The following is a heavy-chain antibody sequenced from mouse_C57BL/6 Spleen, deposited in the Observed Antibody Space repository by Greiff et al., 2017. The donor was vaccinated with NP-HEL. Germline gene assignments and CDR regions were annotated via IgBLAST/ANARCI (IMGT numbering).Heavy chain of an antibody. J-gene: IGHJ4*01. Sequence: EVKLEESGAELVRPGASVKLSCTASGFNIKDYYMHWVKQRPEQGLEWIGRIDPEDGDTEYAPKFQGKATMTVDTSSNTAYLQLSSLTSEDTAVYYCARGPYYYAMDYWGQGTSVTVSS. CDR1: GFNIKDYY. CDR3: ARGPYYYAMDY. V-gene: IGHV14-1*01. CDR2: IDPEDGDT.